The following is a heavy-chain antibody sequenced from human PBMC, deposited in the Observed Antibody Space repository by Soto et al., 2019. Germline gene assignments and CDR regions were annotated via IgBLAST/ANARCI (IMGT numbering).Heavy chain of an antibody. J-gene: IGHJ4*02. CDR1: GFTFTRFS. CDR2: ISSTTNYI. V-gene: IGHV3-21*06. Sequence: PGGSLRLSCAASGFTFTRFSMNWVRQAPGKGLEWVSSISSTTNYIYYGDSMKGRFTISRDNAKNSLYLEMNSLRAEDTAVYYCARESEDLTSNFDYWGQGTLVTVSS. CDR3: ARESEDLTSNFDY.